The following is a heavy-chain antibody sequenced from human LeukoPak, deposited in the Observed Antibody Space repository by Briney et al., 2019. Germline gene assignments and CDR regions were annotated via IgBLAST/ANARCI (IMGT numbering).Heavy chain of an antibody. Sequence: PSETLSLTCAVYGGSFSGYYWSWIRQPPGKGLEWIGEINHSGSTNYNPSLKSRVTISVDTSKNQFSLKLSSVTAADTAVYYCARGRDLGIWGQGKMVTVSS. CDR3: ARGRDLGI. CDR2: INHSGST. D-gene: IGHD3-3*01. V-gene: IGHV4-34*01. CDR1: GGSFSGYY. J-gene: IGHJ3*02.